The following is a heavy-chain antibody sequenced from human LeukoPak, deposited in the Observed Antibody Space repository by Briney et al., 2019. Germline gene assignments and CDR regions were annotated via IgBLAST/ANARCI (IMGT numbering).Heavy chain of an antibody. CDR1: GFTFSSYG. CDR3: ARAKVLRYFDWLSPPDY. J-gene: IGHJ4*02. CDR2: IWYDGSNK. V-gene: IGHV3-33*01. D-gene: IGHD3-9*01. Sequence: SGGSLRLSCAASGFTFSSYGMHWVRQAPGKGLEWVAVIWYDGSNKYYADSVKGRFTISRDNSKNTLYLQMNSLRAEDTAVYYCARAKVLRYFDWLSPPDYWGQGTLVTVSS.